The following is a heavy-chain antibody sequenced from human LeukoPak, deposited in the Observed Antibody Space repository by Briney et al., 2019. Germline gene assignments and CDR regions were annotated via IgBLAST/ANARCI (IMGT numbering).Heavy chain of an antibody. V-gene: IGHV1-2*02. Sequence: ASVKVSCKASGYTFTGYYMHWVRQAPGQGLEWMGWINHNSGGTNYAQKFQGRVTMTRDTSISTGYRELSRLRSDDTAVYYCARSTTAYYFDYWGQGTLVTVSS. J-gene: IGHJ4*02. D-gene: IGHD1-26*01. CDR1: GYTFTGYY. CDR2: INHNSGGT. CDR3: ARSTTAYYFDY.